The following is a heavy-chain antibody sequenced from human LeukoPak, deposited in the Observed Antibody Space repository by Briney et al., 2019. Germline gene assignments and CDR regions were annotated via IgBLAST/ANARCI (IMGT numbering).Heavy chain of an antibody. CDR2: IKQDGSEK. D-gene: IGHD1-26*01. Sequence: PGGSLRLSCAASGLTFSSYWMSWVRQAPGKGLEWVANIKQDGSEKYYVDSVKGRFTISRDNAKNSLYLQMNSLRAEDTAVYYCARDWETTLDYWGQGTLVTVSS. V-gene: IGHV3-7*01. CDR3: ARDWETTLDY. CDR1: GLTFSSYW. J-gene: IGHJ4*02.